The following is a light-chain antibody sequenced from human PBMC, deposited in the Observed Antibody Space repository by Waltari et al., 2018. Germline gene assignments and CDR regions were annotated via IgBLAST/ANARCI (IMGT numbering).Light chain of an antibody. J-gene: IGKJ2*01. CDR1: QSITNNY. CDR3: QQYGSSPLYT. CDR2: AAS. V-gene: IGKV3-20*01. Sequence: EIVLTQSPGTLSLSPGERATLSCRASQSITNNYLAWYQHRPGQAPRILIYAASSRVTGIPDRFSGSGSGTGFTLTISRLEPEDVAVYYCQQYGSSPLYTFGQGTKLEIK.